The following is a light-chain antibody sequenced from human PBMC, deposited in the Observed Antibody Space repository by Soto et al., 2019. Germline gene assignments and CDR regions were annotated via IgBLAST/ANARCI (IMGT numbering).Light chain of an antibody. J-gene: IGLJ1*01. CDR3: CSYAGSYTYV. V-gene: IGLV2-11*01. CDR1: SSDVGGHNY. CDR2: SVS. Sequence: QSVLTQPRSVSGSPGQSVTISRTGTSSDVGGHNYVSWYQQYPGKAPKLLLSSVSKRPSGVPDRFSGSKSGNTASLTISGLQAEDEADYYCCSYAGSYTYVFGTGTKV.